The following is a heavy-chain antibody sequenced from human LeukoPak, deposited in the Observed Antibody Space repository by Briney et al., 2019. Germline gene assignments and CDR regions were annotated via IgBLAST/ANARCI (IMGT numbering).Heavy chain of an antibody. J-gene: IGHJ4*02. V-gene: IGHV1-18*04. CDR1: GYTFTSYG. Sequence: ASVKVSCKASGYTFTSYGISWVRQAPGQGLEWMGWISAYNGNTNYAQKLQGGVTMTTDTSTSTAYMELRSLRSDDTAVYYCARDQGAPIAVAATFDYWGQGTLVTVSS. CDR2: ISAYNGNT. D-gene: IGHD6-19*01. CDR3: ARDQGAPIAVAATFDY.